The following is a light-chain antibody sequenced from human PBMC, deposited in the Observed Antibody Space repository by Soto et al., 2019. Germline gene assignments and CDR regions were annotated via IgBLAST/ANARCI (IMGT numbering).Light chain of an antibody. Sequence: DIQMTQSPSSLSASVGDRVTITCRASQSISSYLHWYQQKPGKVPKLLTYAASSLQSGVPSRFSGSGSGTDFTLTISSLQPEDFATYYCQQSCSTPRTFGQGTKVDIK. CDR2: AAS. V-gene: IGKV1-39*01. J-gene: IGKJ1*01. CDR3: QQSCSTPRT. CDR1: QSISSY.